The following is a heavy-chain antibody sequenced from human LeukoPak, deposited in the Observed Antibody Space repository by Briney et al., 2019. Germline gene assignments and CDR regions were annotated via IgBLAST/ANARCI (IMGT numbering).Heavy chain of an antibody. CDR1: GFTFSNAW. V-gene: IGHV3-49*04. D-gene: IGHD2-21*01. CDR3: TRDRILCFDY. CDR2: IRSKAYGGTT. Sequence: GGSLRLSCAASGFTFSNAWMSWVRQAPGKGLEWVGFIRSKAYGGTTEYAASVKGRFTISRDDSKSIAYLQMNSLKTEDTAVYYCTRDRILCFDYWGQGTLVTVSS. J-gene: IGHJ4*02.